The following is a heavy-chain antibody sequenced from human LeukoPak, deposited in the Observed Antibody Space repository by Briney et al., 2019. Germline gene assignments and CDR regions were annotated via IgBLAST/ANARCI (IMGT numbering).Heavy chain of an antibody. D-gene: IGHD6-13*01. CDR2: MNPNSGNT. CDR3: ARVRKQQPRNFEY. J-gene: IGHJ4*02. V-gene: IGHV1-8*01. Sequence: ASVKVSCKASRYTFTSYDTNWVRQATGQGLEWMGLMNPNSGNTGYAQKFQGRVTMTRNTSISTAYMELSSLRSEDTAVYYCARVRKQQPRNFEYWGQGTLVNVSS. CDR1: RYTFTSYD.